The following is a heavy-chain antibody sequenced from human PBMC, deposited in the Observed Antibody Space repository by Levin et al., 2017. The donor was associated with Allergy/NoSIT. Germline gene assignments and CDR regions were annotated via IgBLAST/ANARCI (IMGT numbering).Heavy chain of an antibody. CDR1: ENTFTTYW. CDR2: IHPGDSDT. Sequence: GESLKISCKVSENTFTTYWIGWVRQMPGKGLEWMGIIHPGDSDTKYSPSFQGQVTISVDNSISTAYLQWNSLKASDTAMYYCAIGRDRTITSCYGWFDPWGQGTLVIVSS. V-gene: IGHV5-51*01. J-gene: IGHJ5*02. D-gene: IGHD2-2*01. CDR3: AIGRDRTITSCYGWFDP.